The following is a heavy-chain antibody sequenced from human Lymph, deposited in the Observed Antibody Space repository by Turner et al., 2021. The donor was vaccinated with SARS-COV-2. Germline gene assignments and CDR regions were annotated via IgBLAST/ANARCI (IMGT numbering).Heavy chain of an antibody. CDR2: IYSGGRT. Sequence: EVQLVESGGGLIQPGGSLRLSCAASGFTVSSNYMTWVRQAPGKGLEWVSLIYSGGRTYYADSVKGRFTISRDNSKNTLYLQMNSLRADDTAVYYCARVLPYGDYFDYWGQGTLVTVSS. J-gene: IGHJ4*02. V-gene: IGHV3-53*01. CDR1: GFTVSSNY. CDR3: ARVLPYGDYFDY. D-gene: IGHD4-17*01.